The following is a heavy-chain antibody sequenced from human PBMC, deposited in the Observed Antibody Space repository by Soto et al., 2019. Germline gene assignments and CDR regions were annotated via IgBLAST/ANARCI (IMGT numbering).Heavy chain of an antibody. CDR3: ARDARGIVVVPAAMEFDP. V-gene: IGHV1-69*08. D-gene: IGHD2-2*01. J-gene: IGHJ5*02. CDR1: VGTFSSYT. Sequence: QVQLVQSGAEVKKPGSSVKVSCKASVGTFSSYTISWVRQAPGPGLEWMGRIIPILGIANYAQKFQGRVTLTADKSTSTAYMELSSLRSEDTAVDYCARDARGIVVVPAAMEFDPWGQGTLVTVSS. CDR2: IIPILGIA.